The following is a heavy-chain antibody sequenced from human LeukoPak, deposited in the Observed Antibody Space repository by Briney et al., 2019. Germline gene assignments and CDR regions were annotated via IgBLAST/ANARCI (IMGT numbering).Heavy chain of an antibody. V-gene: IGHV3-23*01. CDR2: ISASGGST. J-gene: IGHJ4*02. D-gene: IGHD2-15*01. CDR1: GFTFSSYA. Sequence: PGGSLRLSCAASGFTFSSYAMSWVRQAPGKGLEWVSTISASGGSTYYADSVKGRFTISRDNSKNTLYLQMNSLRAEDTAIYYCASPYCSGGSCYSSYFDYWGQGTLVTVSS. CDR3: ASPYCSGGSCYSSYFDY.